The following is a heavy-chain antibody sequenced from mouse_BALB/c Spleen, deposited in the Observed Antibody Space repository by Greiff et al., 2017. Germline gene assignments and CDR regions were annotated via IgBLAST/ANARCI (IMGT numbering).Heavy chain of an antibody. CDR2: IYPYNGGT. Sequence: VQLQQSGPELVKPGASVKISCKASGYTFTDYNMHWVKQSHGKSLEWIGYIYPYNGGTGYNQKFKSKATLTVDNSSSTAYMELRSLTAEDAAVYYCARGGYGNYPAYWGQGTLVTVSA. V-gene: IGHV1S29*02. CDR1: GYTFTDYN. CDR3: ARGGYGNYPAY. D-gene: IGHD2-10*02. J-gene: IGHJ3*01.